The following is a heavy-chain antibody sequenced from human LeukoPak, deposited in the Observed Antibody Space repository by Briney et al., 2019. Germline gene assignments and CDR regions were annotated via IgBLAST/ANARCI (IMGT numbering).Heavy chain of an antibody. CDR1: GGSISSYY. CDR2: IYYSGST. CDR3: AGGRDSSGLRDFDL. V-gene: IGHV4-59*01. Sequence: PSETLSLTCTVSGGSISSYYWSWIRQPPGKGLEWIGYIYYSGSTNYNPSLKSRVTISVDTSKNQFSLKLSSVTAADTAVYYCAGGRDSSGLRDFDLWGRGTLVTVSS. D-gene: IGHD3-22*01. J-gene: IGHJ2*01.